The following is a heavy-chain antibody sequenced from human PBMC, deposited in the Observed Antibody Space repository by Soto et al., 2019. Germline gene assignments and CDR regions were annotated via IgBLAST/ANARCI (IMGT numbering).Heavy chain of an antibody. D-gene: IGHD6-13*01. CDR3: ARSPRSSPYFDY. V-gene: IGHV5-51*01. CDR2: IYPGDSET. Sequence: GESLKISCPCSGYTFSNFWIAWVRQLPGKGLEYMGIIYPGDSETRYSPSFHGKLTISADRSIGTAYLQWSSLEASDSAFYFCARSPRSSPYFDYWGQGALVTGSS. CDR1: GYTFSNFW. J-gene: IGHJ4*02.